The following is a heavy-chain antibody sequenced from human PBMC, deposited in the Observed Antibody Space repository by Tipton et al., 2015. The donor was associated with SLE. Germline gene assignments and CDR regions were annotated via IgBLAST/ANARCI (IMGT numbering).Heavy chain of an antibody. D-gene: IGHD1-26*01. CDR3: AKGTLGS. CDR1: GGFIENHY. V-gene: IGHV4-59*11. Sequence: GLVKPSETLSLTCTVSGGFIENHYWSWIRQPPGKGLEWIGYVYYSGRTDYNPSLKSRVTISLNKSRNQFSLKLTSVTAADTAIYYCAKGTLGSWGQGTLATVSS. J-gene: IGHJ5*02. CDR2: VYYSGRT.